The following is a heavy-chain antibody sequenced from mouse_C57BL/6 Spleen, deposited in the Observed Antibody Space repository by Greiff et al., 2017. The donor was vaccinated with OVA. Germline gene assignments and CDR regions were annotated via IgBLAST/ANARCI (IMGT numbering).Heavy chain of an antibody. CDR2: ISSGGSYT. J-gene: IGHJ1*03. D-gene: IGHD4-1*01. V-gene: IGHV5-6*01. CDR3: ARLGKGYFDV. CDR1: GFTFSSYG. Sequence: EVQLQESGGDLVKPGGSLKLSCAASGFTFSSYGMSWVRQTPDKRLEWVATISSGGSYTYYPDSVKGRFTISRDNAKNTLYLQMSSLKSEDTAMYYCARLGKGYFDVWGTGTTVTVSS.